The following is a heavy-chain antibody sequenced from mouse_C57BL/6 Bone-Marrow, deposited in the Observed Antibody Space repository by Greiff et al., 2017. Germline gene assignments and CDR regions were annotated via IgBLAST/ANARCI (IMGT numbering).Heavy chain of an antibody. CDR1: GYTFTSYW. D-gene: IGHD2-1*01. Sequence: QVQLQQPGAALVKPGASVKLSCKASGYTFTSYWMHWVKQRPGQGLEWIGMIHPNSGSTNYNEKFKSKATLTVDKSSSTAYMQLSSLTSEDSAVYYCARIYYGNGVNFDYWGQGTTLTVSS. CDR2: IHPNSGST. J-gene: IGHJ2*01. CDR3: ARIYYGNGVNFDY. V-gene: IGHV1-64*01.